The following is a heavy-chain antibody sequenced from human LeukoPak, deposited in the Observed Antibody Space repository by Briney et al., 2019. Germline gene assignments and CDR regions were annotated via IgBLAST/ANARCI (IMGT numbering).Heavy chain of an antibody. CDR1: GGSISSYY. D-gene: IGHD1-14*01. V-gene: IGHV4-4*07. CDR2: IYTSGST. CDR3: TRSGLTGMRKYPRADYYYYGMDV. Sequence: KPSETLSLTCTVSGGSISSYYWSWIRQPAGKGLEWIGRIYTSGSTNYNPSLKSRVTISVDTSKNQFSLKLTSVTAADTAVYYCTRSGLTGMRKYPRADYYYYGMDVWGQGTAVTVSS. J-gene: IGHJ6*02.